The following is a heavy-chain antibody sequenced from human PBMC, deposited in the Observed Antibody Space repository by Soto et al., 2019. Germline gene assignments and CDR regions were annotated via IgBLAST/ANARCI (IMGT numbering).Heavy chain of an antibody. CDR3: ARTFHRSGVGYFHYGMDV. V-gene: IGHV4-4*02. CDR1: GGSINTGDSITNGHW. D-gene: IGHD3-3*01. Sequence: SETLSLTCAVSGGSINTGDSITNGHWWGWVRQPPGKGLEWIGEIYHDGSSNYKTSLKRRVTMSVDKSKNQFSLNLRSVTAAETPIYYCARTFHRSGVGYFHYGMDVWGQGTTVTVSS. J-gene: IGHJ6*02. CDR2: IYHDGSS.